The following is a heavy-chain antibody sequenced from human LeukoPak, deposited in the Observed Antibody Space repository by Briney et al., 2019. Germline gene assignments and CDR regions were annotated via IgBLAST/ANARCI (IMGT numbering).Heavy chain of an antibody. CDR3: ARRDGYNSYYFDY. CDR2: ISSSSSYI. Sequence: GGSLRLSCAASGFTFSSYSMNWVRQAPGKGLEWVSSISSSSSYIYYADSVKGRFTISRDNAKNSLYLQMNSLRAEDTAVYYCARRDGYNSYYFDYGGQGTLVTVSS. D-gene: IGHD5-24*01. V-gene: IGHV3-21*01. J-gene: IGHJ4*02. CDR1: GFTFSSYS.